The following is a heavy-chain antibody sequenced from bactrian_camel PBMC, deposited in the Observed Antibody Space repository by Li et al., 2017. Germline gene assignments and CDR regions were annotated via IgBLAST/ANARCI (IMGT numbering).Heavy chain of an antibody. V-gene: IGHV3S53*01. CDR2: VDSNGVT. CDR1: ESTYRSIC. Sequence: VQLVESGGGSVQAGGSLTLSCTASESTYRSICMAWFRQAPVSQRETVATVDSNGVTKVAGSVKGRFTLSKDNAKNSLYLRMDNLKPEDTALYTCAAEDQAPWDMGWICNYNSWGQGTQVTVS. J-gene: IGHJ4*01. D-gene: IGHD3*01. CDR3: AAEDQAPWDMGWICNYNS.